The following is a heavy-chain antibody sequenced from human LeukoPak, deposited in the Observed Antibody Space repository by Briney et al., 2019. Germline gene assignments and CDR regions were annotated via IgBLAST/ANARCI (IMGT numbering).Heavy chain of an antibody. CDR1: GGTFSSYA. D-gene: IGHD3-16*01. J-gene: IGHJ5*02. CDR2: IIPIFGTA. V-gene: IGHV1-69*13. Sequence: GASVKVSCKASGGTFSSYAISRVRQAPGQGLEWMGGIIPIFGTANYAQKFQGRVTITADESTSTAYMELSSLRSEDTAVYYCATAPTYDYVWGSFNWFDPWGQGTLVTVSS. CDR3: ATAPTYDYVWGSFNWFDP.